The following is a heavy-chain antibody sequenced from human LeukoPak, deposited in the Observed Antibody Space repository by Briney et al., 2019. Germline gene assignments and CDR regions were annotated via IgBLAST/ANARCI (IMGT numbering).Heavy chain of an antibody. J-gene: IGHJ4*02. CDR1: GGSISSNY. CDR2: IYYSGST. V-gene: IGHV4-59*01. Sequence: PSETLSLTCTVSGGSISSNYWTWIRQPPGKGLEWIGNIYYSGSTNYNPSLKSRLTISIDTSKNQFSLSLRSVTAADTAVYYCARGASGYSYGWGQGTLVTVSS. CDR3: ARGASGYSYG. D-gene: IGHD5-18*01.